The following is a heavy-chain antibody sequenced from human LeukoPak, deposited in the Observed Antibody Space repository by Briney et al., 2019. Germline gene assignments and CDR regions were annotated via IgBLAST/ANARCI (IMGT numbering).Heavy chain of an antibody. Sequence: GGSLRLSCSAYGFTFSSYGMQSVRQAPGKGLEFVSAINSNGGSTSYADSVKDRFTISRDNSKHTLYLQISSLRAEHTAVYYCVKGSMIVVVCDAFDMWGQGTMVTVSS. CDR2: INSNGGST. D-gene: IGHD3-22*01. V-gene: IGHV3-64D*09. CDR3: VKGSMIVVVCDAFDM. J-gene: IGHJ3*02. CDR1: GFTFSSYG.